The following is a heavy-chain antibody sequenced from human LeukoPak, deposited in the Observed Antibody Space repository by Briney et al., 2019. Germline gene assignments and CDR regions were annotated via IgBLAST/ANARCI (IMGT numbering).Heavy chain of an antibody. CDR1: GYTYSSYG. J-gene: IGHJ4*02. CDR2: ISAYNGNT. D-gene: IGHD3-9*01. Sequence: ASAKVSCKASGYTYSSYGISWVRQAPGQGLEWMGWISAYNGNTNYAQKLQGRVTMTTDTSTSTAYMELRSLRSDDTAVYYCASSAGYDILTAYLLDYWGQGTLVTVSS. CDR3: ASSAGYDILTAYLLDY. V-gene: IGHV1-18*01.